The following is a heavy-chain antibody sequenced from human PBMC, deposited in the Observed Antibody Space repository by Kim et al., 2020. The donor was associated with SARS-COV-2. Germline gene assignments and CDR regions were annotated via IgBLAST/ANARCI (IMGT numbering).Heavy chain of an antibody. CDR1: GYTFTSYY. CDR2: INPSGGST. D-gene: IGHD3-22*01. V-gene: IGHV1-46*01. Sequence: ASVKVSCKASGYTFTSYYMHWVRQAPGQGLEWMGIINPSGGSTSYAQKFQGRVTMTRDTSTSTVYMELSSLRSEDTAVYYCARETSRDYYDSSGYFSAWGQGTMVTVSS. J-gene: IGHJ3*01. CDR3: ARETSRDYYDSSGYFSA.